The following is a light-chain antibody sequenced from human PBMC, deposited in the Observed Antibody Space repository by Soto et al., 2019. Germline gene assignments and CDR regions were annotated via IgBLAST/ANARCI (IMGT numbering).Light chain of an antibody. J-gene: IGLJ2*01. CDR1: SSNIGAGFD. CDR2: AND. CDR3: QSYDNSLLAYV. Sequence: QSVLTQPPSVSGAPGQRLTISCAGPSSNIGAGFDFPWYQQLPGTAPKLLIYANDDRPSGVPDRFSGSTSGTSASLAITGLQAEDAADYYCQSYDNSLLAYVFGGGTKLTVL. V-gene: IGLV1-40*01.